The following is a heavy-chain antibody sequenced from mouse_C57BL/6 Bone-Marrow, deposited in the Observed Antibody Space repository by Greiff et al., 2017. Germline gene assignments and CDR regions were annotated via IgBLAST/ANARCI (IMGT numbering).Heavy chain of an antibody. CDR1: GFSLTSYG. V-gene: IGHV2-2*01. J-gene: IGHJ4*01. CDR3: ARNWGGSSSYYAMDY. Sequence: VKLMESGPGLVQPSQSLSITCTVSGFSLTSYGVHWVRQSPGKGLEWLGVIWSGGSTDYNAAFISRLSISKDNSKSQVFFKMNSLQADDTAIYYCARNWGGSSSYYAMDYWGQGTSVTVSS. CDR2: IWSGGST. D-gene: IGHD1-1*01.